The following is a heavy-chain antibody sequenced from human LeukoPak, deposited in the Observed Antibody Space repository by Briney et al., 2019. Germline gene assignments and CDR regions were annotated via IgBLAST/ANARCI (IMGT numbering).Heavy chain of an antibody. Sequence: GGSLRLSCAASGFTFSSYSMNWVRQAPGKGLEWVSYISSSSSTIYYADSVKGRFTISRDNAKNSLYLQMNSLRAEDTAVYYCARGNYDFWSGPYYYYMDVWGKGTTVTVSS. CDR2: ISSSSSTI. CDR3: ARGNYDFWSGPYYYYMDV. D-gene: IGHD3-3*01. V-gene: IGHV3-48*01. J-gene: IGHJ6*03. CDR1: GFTFSSYS.